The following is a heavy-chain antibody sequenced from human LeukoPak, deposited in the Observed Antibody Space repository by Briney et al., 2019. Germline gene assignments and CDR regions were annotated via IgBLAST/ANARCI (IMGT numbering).Heavy chain of an antibody. Sequence: PGRSLRLSCAASGFTLSSYGMHWVRQAPGKGLEWVAIIWYDGSNEYYADSVKGRFTISRDNSKNTLYLQMNSLRAEDTAVYYCARSPPVSSTLDIWGQGTMVTVSS. CDR2: IWYDGSNE. J-gene: IGHJ3*02. V-gene: IGHV3-33*01. CDR3: ARSPPVSSTLDI. CDR1: GFTLSSYG. D-gene: IGHD1-26*01.